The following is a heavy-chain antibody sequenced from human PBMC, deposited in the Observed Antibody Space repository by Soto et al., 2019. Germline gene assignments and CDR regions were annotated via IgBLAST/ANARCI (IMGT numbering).Heavy chain of an antibody. J-gene: IGHJ4*02. V-gene: IGHV3-30-3*01. CDR2: VLFDGNKK. CDR1: GFTINTYG. D-gene: IGHD1-26*01. CDR3: ARDGRSRTGNYWGYYFDY. Sequence: QVQLVESGGGVVQPGRSLTLSCAASGFTINTYGMHWVRQAPGKGLEWLAIVLFDGNKKYYADSVQGRFIISRDNSKNTVSLQLNSLRAEDTAVYYCARDGRSRTGNYWGYYFDYWGQGTLVTVSS.